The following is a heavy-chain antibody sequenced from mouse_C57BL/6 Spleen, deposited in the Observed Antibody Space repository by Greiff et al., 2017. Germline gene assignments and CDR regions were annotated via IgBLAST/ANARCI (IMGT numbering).Heavy chain of an antibody. Sequence: QVQLQQPGAELVRPGTSVKLSCKASGYTFTSYWMHWVKQRPGQGLEWIGVIDPSDSYTNYNQKFKGKATLTVDTSSSTAYMQLSSLTSEDSAVYYWAPGGSSGYDWYFDVWGTGTTVTVSS. CDR2: IDPSDSYT. V-gene: IGHV1-59*01. CDR1: GYTFTSYW. J-gene: IGHJ1*03. D-gene: IGHD3-2*02. CDR3: APGGSSGYDWYFDV.